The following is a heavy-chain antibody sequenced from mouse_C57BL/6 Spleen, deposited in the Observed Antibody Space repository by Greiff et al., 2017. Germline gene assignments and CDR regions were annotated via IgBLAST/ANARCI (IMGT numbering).Heavy chain of an antibody. CDR2: IDPENGDT. Sequence: EVQLQPSGAELVRPGASVKLSCTASGFNIKDDYMHWVKQRPEQGLEWIGWIDPENGDTEYASKFQGKATITADTSSNTAYLQLSSLTSEDTAVYYCTAPGFDYWGQGTTLTVSS. CDR1: GFNIKDDY. V-gene: IGHV14-4*01. CDR3: TAPGFDY. J-gene: IGHJ2*01.